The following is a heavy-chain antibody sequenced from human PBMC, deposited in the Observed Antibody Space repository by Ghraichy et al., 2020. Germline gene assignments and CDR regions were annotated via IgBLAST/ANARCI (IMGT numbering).Heavy chain of an antibody. CDR3: AKDIYYGGNSDLPDAFDI. J-gene: IGHJ3*02. V-gene: IGHV3-30*18. D-gene: IGHD4-23*01. Sequence: GGSLRLSCAASGFTFSSYGMHWVRQAPGKGLEWVAVISYDGSNKYYADSVKGRFTISRDNSKNTLYLQMNSLRAEDTAVYYCAKDIYYGGNSDLPDAFDIWGQGTMVTVSS. CDR1: GFTFSSYG. CDR2: ISYDGSNK.